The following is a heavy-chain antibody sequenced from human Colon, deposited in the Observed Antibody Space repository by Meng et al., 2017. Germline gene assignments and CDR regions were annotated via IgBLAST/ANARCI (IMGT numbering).Heavy chain of an antibody. V-gene: IGHV3-74*01. CDR3: ARDLNYGSKDD. CDR1: GFTFTSRW. CDR2: INTDGTTT. J-gene: IGHJ4*03. Sequence: GESLKISCVASGFTFTSRWMHWVRQVSGKGLVWVSLINTDGTTTTYADSVKGRFTISRDNANNTLYLQMNSPRAEDTAVYYCARDLNYGSKDDWGQGTMVTVSS. D-gene: IGHD3-10*01.